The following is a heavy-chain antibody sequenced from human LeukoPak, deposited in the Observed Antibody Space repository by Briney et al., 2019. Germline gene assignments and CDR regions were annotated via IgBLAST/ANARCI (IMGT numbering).Heavy chain of an antibody. Sequence: SETLSLTCTVSGGSISSGDCSWIWMRQPTGKGREWIVYIYYSGTTNYNPSLKSRVTISVDTSKNQFSLKLSSVTAADTAVYYCARSASSGWGEEAFDIWGQGTMVTVSS. V-gene: IGHV4-61*08. D-gene: IGHD6-19*01. CDR1: GGSISSGDCS. J-gene: IGHJ3*02. CDR2: IYYSGTT. CDR3: ARSASSGWGEEAFDI.